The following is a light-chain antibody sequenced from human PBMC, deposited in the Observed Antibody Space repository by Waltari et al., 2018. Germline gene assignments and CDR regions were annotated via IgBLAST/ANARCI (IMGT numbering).Light chain of an antibody. Sequence: SSELTQDPAVSVALGQPVRFTCQGDSLRTSYASWFQLNPGQAPVLVIHGKDKRPSGIPDRISGYSSGTTSSLTITGAQAEDEADYYCSSRNGRANQVVFAGGTKVTVL. J-gene: IGLJ3*02. CDR2: GKD. CDR1: SLRTSY. V-gene: IGLV3-19*01. CDR3: SSRNGRANQVV.